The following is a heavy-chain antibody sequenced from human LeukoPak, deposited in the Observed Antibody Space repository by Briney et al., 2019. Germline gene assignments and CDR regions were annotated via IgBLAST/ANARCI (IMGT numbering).Heavy chain of an antibody. CDR3: ASTSQYIGSGRDDSFDI. CDR1: GGSISTGGYY. Sequence: TLSLTCTVSGGSISTGGYYWSWIRQPPGKGLEWIGYISYSGGTYYNPSLGSRVSISIDMSKRQFSLKLSSVAAADTAVYYCASTSQYIGSGRDDSFDIWGQGTMVTVSS. V-gene: IGHV4-30-4*01. CDR2: ISYSGGT. J-gene: IGHJ3*02. D-gene: IGHD3-10*01.